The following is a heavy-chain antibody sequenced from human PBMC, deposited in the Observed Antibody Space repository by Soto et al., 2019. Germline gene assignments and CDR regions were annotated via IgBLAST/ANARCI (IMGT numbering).Heavy chain of an antibody. Sequence: EVQLLESGGGLVQPGGSLRLSCAASGFTFSSYAMSWVRQAPGKGLEWVSAISGSGGSTYYADSVKGRFTISRDNSKNPLYLQMNRLRAEDTAVDYCAKEEVLTGYWNGMDVWGQGTTVTVSS. V-gene: IGHV3-23*01. D-gene: IGHD3-9*01. CDR2: ISGSGGST. CDR1: GFTFSSYA. J-gene: IGHJ6*02. CDR3: AKEEVLTGYWNGMDV.